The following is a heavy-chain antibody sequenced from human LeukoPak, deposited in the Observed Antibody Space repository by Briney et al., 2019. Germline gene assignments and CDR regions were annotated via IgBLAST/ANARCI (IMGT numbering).Heavy chain of an antibody. CDR1: GGSISTITYY. D-gene: IGHD3-10*01. CDR3: ARDRRGSGSYYGWFDP. V-gene: IGHV4-39*07. CDR2: IYYSGST. J-gene: IGHJ5*02. Sequence: SETLSLTCTVSGGSISTITYYWGWIRQPPGKGLEWIGSIYYSGSTYYNPSLKSRVTISVDTSKNQFSLKLSSVTAADTAVYYCARDRRGSGSYYGWFDPWGQGTLVTVSS.